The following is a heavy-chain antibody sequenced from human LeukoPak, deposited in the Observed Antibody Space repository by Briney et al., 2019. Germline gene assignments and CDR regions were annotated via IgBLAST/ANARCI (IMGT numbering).Heavy chain of an antibody. V-gene: IGHV1-8*03. CDR1: GYTFTSYD. CDR2: MNPNSGNT. D-gene: IGHD6-13*01. CDR3: ARGESSSWYCYYYYMDV. Sequence: GASVKVSCKASGYTFTSYDINWVRQATGQGLEWMGWMNPNSGNTGYAQKFQGRVTITRNTSISTAYMELSSLRSEDTAVYYCARGESSSWYCYYYYMDVWGKGTTVTVSS. J-gene: IGHJ6*03.